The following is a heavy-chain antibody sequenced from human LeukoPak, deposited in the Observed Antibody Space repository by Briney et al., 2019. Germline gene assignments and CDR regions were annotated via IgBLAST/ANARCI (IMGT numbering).Heavy chain of an antibody. Sequence: ASVKVSCKASGYTFTGYYMHWVRQAPGQGLEWMGWINPNSGGANYAQKFQGWVTMTRDTSISTAYMELSRLRSDDTAVYYCARDYGDYKFDYWGQGTLVTVSS. CDR3: ARDYGDYKFDY. D-gene: IGHD4-17*01. CDR2: INPNSGGA. J-gene: IGHJ4*02. CDR1: GYTFTGYY. V-gene: IGHV1-2*04.